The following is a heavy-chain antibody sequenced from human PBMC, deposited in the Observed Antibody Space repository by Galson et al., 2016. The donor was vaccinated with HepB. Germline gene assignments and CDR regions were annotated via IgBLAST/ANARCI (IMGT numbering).Heavy chain of an antibody. D-gene: IGHD3-10*01. CDR2: INWSGDST. CDR1: GFTFDDYG. Sequence: LRLSCAVSGFTFDDYGMTWVRQAPGKGPEWVSGINWSGDSTAYADSVKGRFTMYRDDARNSLYLQMSSLRVEDTALYQCARGLVGSGMDVWGQGTTVTVSS. J-gene: IGHJ6*02. CDR3: ARGLVGSGMDV. V-gene: IGHV3-20*01.